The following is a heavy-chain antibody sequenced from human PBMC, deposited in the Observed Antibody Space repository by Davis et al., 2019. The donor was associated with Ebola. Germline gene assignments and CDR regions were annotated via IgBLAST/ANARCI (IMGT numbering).Heavy chain of an antibody. Sequence: TLSLTCTVSGGSISSYYWSWIRQPPGKGLVWIGYIYYSGSTNHNPSLKSRVTISVHTSKNQFSLKLISVTAADTAVYYCATTIEVVPAASWDDAFDIWGQGKMVTVSS. CDR3: ATTIEVVPAASWDDAFDI. CDR1: GGSISSYY. V-gene: IGHV4-59*01. CDR2: IYYSGST. D-gene: IGHD2-2*01. J-gene: IGHJ3*02.